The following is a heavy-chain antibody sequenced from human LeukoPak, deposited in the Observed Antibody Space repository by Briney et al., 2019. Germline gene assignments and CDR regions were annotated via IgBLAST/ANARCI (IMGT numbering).Heavy chain of an antibody. CDR2: IYYSGST. CDR1: GGSISSSSYY. Sequence: SETLSLTCTVSGGSISSSSYYWGWIRQPPGKGLEWIGSIYYSGSTYYNPSLKSRVAVSLNTSKNQTSLKLNSVTAADTAVYYCTRDGRDYGDFHIWGQGTMVTVSS. V-gene: IGHV4-39*07. D-gene: IGHD4-17*01. J-gene: IGHJ3*02. CDR3: TRDGRDYGDFHI.